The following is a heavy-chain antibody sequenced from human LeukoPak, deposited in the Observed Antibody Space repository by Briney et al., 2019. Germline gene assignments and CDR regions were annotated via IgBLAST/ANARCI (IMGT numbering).Heavy chain of an antibody. CDR1: GFTFSGYW. CDR3: ARLWGFDY. D-gene: IGHD3-10*01. Sequence: PGGSLRLSCAASGFTFSGYWMTWVRQAPGKGLEWVARINEDGTEKYYMDSVKGRFTISRDNADNSLYLQLNSLRAEDTAAYYCARLWGFDYWGQGTLVTVSS. V-gene: IGHV3-7*01. J-gene: IGHJ4*02. CDR2: INEDGTEK.